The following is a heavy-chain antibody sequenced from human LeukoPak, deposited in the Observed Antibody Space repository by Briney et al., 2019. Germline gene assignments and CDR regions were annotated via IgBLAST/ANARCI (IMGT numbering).Heavy chain of an antibody. CDR2: FDPEDGET. D-gene: IGHD3-16*01. CDR3: ATVVYGFGRPDY. J-gene: IGHJ4*02. CDR1: GYTLTELS. Sequence: ASVKVSCKVSGYTLTELSMHWVRQAPGKGLEWMGGFDPEDGETIYAQKFQGRVTMTEDTSTDTAYMELSGLRSEDTAVYYCATVVYGFGRPDYWGQGTLVTVSS. V-gene: IGHV1-24*01.